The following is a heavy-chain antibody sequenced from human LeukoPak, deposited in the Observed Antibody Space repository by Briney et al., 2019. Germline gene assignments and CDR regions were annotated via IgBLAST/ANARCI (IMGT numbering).Heavy chain of an antibody. CDR2: IKPDGTEK. V-gene: IGHV3-7*01. CDR1: GFVFSNYW. D-gene: IGHD1-26*01. CDR3: ARTWELLPDFDY. Sequence: TGGSLRLSCAASGFVFSNYWMSWVRQAPGKGLEWVANIKPDGTEKYYVDSLKGRFTISRDNAKNTLYLQMNSLRAEDTAVYYCARTWELLPDFDYWGQGTLVTVSS. J-gene: IGHJ4*02.